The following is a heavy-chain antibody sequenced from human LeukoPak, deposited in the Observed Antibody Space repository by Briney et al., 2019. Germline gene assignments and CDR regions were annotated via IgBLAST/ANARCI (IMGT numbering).Heavy chain of an antibody. V-gene: IGHV3-48*03. CDR3: ASNSPTGDHDY. CDR2: ISSSGSTI. Sequence: PGGSLRLSCAASGFTFSSYEMNWVRQAPGKGLEWVSYISSSGSTIYYADSVKGRFTIPRDNAKNSLYLQMNSLRAEDTAVYYCASNSPTGDHDYWGQGTLVTVSS. CDR1: GFTFSSYE. J-gene: IGHJ4*02. D-gene: IGHD4-17*01.